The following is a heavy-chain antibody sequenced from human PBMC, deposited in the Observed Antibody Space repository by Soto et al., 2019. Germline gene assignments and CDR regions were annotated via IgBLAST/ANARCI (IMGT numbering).Heavy chain of an antibody. D-gene: IGHD3-3*01. CDR2: INHSGST. J-gene: IGHJ6*02. CDR1: GGSFSGYY. CDR3: ARNGYSTYYDFWSGRRWVDV. Sequence: SETLSLTCAVYGGSFSGYYWSWIRQPPGKGLEWIGEINHSGSTNYNPSLKSRVTISVDTSKNQFSLKLSSVTAADTAVYYCARNGYSTYYDFWSGRRWVDVWGQGTTVTVSS. V-gene: IGHV4-34*01.